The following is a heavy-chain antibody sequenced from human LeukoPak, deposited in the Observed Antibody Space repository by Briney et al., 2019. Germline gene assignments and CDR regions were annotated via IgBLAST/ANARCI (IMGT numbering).Heavy chain of an antibody. CDR1: GFTFSSYG. V-gene: IGHV3-30*02. Sequence: PGGSLRLSCVASGFTFSSYGMHWVRQAPGKGLEWVAFIWYDGSNKYYGDSVKGRFTISRDNSKNTLYLQMNSLRVEDTAMYYCGKDMMMTFEYWGQGTLVTVSS. CDR2: IWYDGSNK. CDR3: GKDMMMTFEY. D-gene: IGHD3-16*01. J-gene: IGHJ4*02.